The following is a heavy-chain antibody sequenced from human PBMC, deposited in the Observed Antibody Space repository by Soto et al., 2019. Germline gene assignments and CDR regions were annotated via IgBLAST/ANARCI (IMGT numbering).Heavy chain of an antibody. CDR3: ARGPIGGPFDY. Sequence: SVKVSCKASGGTFSSYAITWVRQAPGQGLEWMGGIIAMSGTANYAQKSQGRVTIIADESTSTGYMELSSLRSEDTAVYYCARGPIGGPFDYWGQGTLVTVSS. CDR1: GGTFSSYA. V-gene: IGHV1-69*13. J-gene: IGHJ4*02. CDR2: IIAMSGTA. D-gene: IGHD3-16*01.